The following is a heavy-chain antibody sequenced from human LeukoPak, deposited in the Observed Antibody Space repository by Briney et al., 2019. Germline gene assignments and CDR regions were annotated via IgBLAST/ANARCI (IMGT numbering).Heavy chain of an antibody. CDR2: ISGGGTTI. Sequence: PGRSLRLSCAASVFSFSTYEMNWVRQAPGKGLEWVSYISGGGTTIFYADSVKGRFTISRDNAKNTLYLQMNSLRAEDTAVYYCAKQGSSWYRGAFDIWGQGTMVTVSS. CDR3: AKQGSSWYRGAFDI. V-gene: IGHV3-48*03. CDR1: VFSFSTYE. J-gene: IGHJ3*02. D-gene: IGHD6-13*01.